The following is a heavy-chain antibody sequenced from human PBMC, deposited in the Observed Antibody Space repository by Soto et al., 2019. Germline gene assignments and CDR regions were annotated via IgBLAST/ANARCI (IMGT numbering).Heavy chain of an antibody. D-gene: IGHD3-3*01. CDR1: GFTFSNYV. CDR2: ISFDGGKK. J-gene: IGHJ6*02. CDR3: ARDLKGDSDLWLGWAGGGMDV. V-gene: IGHV3-30*03. Sequence: QVHLVESGGGVVQPGTSLRLSCAASGFTFSNYVMHWVRQAPGKGMEWVAVISFDGGKKYSADSVKGRFTISRDNSRNPLFMQMSGMRPEDTAVYYCARDLKGDSDLWLGWAGGGMDVWGQGTTVTVSS.